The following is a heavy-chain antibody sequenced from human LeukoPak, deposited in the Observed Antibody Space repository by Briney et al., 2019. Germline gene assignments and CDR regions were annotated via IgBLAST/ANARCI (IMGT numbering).Heavy chain of an antibody. D-gene: IGHD3-10*01. CDR2: XXSKTDDGTT. CDR3: ILGLSFRGVNTPYY. Sequence: PGGSLRLSCATSGFTFSNAWMTWVRQXPGKXXXXXXXXXSKTDDGTTDYAAPVKGRFTISRDDSKNTLYLQMNSLKTEDTAVYYCILGLSFRGVNTPYYWGQGTLVTVSS. J-gene: IGHJ4*02. V-gene: IGHV3-15*01. CDR1: GFTFSNAW.